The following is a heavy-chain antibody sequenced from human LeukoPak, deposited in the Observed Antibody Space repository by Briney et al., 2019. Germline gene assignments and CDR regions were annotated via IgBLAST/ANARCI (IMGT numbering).Heavy chain of an antibody. V-gene: IGHV3-30*01. CDR1: GFTFSSYA. CDR2: ISYDGSNK. CDR3: ARDAGSRHPQHYFDY. D-gene: IGHD1-26*01. J-gene: IGHJ4*02. Sequence: GGSLRLSCAASGFTFSSYAMHWVRQAPGKGLEWVAVISYDGSNKYYADSVKGRFTISRDNSKNTLYLQMNSLRAEDTAVYYCARDAGSRHPQHYFDYWGQGTLVTVSS.